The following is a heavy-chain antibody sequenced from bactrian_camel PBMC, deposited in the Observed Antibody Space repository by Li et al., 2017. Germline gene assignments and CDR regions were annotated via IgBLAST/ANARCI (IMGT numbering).Heavy chain of an antibody. CDR3: AADSAVVPGEELLPDLNY. D-gene: IGHD6*01. V-gene: IGHV3-3*01. J-gene: IGHJ4*01. Sequence: HVQLVESGGGSVQAGGSLRLSCIHSGGPYAGHCMGWFRQASGKEREAVATIFTGGPSTYYADSVKGRFTISQDVAKSTVYLQMNSLKPEDTAMYYCAADSAVVPGEELLPDLNYWGQGTQVTVS. CDR1: GGPYAGHC. CDR2: IFTGGPST.